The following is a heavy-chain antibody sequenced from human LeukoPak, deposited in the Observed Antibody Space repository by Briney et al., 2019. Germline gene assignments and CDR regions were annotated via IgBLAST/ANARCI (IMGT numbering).Heavy chain of an antibody. CDR1: GFTFSSYW. V-gene: IGHV3-7*01. J-gene: IGHJ4*02. Sequence: GSLRLSCAASGFTFSSYWMSWVRQAPGKGLEWVANIKHDGSEKYYVDSVKGRFTISRDNAKNSLYLQMNSLRAEDTAVYYCARDPGDGYNSAGDFDYWGQGTLVTVSS. D-gene: IGHD5-24*01. CDR2: IKHDGSEK. CDR3: ARDPGDGYNSAGDFDY.